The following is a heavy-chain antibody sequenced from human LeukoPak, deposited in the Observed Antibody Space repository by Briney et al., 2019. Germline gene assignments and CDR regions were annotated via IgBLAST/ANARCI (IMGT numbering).Heavy chain of an antibody. CDR2: ISYDGSNK. CDR3: ARDRLGPLDY. Sequence: GGSLRLSCAASGNYWMHWVRQAPGKGLEWVAVISYDGSNKYYADSVKGRFTISRDNSKNTLYLQMNSLRAEDTAVYYCARDRLGPLDYWGQGTLVTVSS. J-gene: IGHJ4*02. CDR1: GNYW. V-gene: IGHV3-30-3*01.